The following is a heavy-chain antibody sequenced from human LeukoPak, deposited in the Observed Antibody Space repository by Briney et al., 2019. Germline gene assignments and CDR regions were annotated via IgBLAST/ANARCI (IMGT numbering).Heavy chain of an antibody. D-gene: IGHD6-13*01. V-gene: IGHV3-30*18. J-gene: IGHJ3*02. Sequence: GRSLRLSCAASGFTFSSYGMRWVRQAPGKGLEWVAVISCDGSNKYYADSVKGRFTISRDNSKNTLYLQMNSLRAEDTAVYYCAKDQAGNDAFDIWGQGTMVTVSS. CDR1: GFTFSSYG. CDR3: AKDQAGNDAFDI. CDR2: ISCDGSNK.